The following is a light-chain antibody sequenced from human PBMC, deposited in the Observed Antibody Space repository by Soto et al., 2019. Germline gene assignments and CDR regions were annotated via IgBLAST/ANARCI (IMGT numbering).Light chain of an antibody. Sequence: DIQMTQSPSTLSASVGDRVTITCRASQSISSWLAWYQQKPGKAPKLLIYDASSLESGVPSRFSGSGSGTEFTLTISSLQPDGFATYYCQQYNSYSPKYTFGQGTKLEIK. J-gene: IGKJ2*01. V-gene: IGKV1-5*01. CDR3: QQYNSYSPKYT. CDR2: DAS. CDR1: QSISSW.